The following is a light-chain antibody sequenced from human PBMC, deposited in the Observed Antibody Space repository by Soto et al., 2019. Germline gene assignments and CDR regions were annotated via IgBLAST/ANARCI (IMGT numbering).Light chain of an antibody. Sequence: EIVLTQSPATLSLSPGERATLSCRASQSVSTCLAWYQQKPGQAPRLLIYDASNRATGIPARFSGRGSGTDFTLTVSNLESEDFAVYYCQQCNNWPLTFGGGTKVEIK. CDR2: DAS. V-gene: IGKV3-11*01. J-gene: IGKJ4*01. CDR3: QQCNNWPLT. CDR1: QSVSTC.